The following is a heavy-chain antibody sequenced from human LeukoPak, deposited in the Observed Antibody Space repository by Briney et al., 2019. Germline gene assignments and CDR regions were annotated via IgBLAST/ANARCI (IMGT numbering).Heavy chain of an antibody. V-gene: IGHV6-1*01. Sequence: SQTLSLTCAISGDSVSSNSAAWNWIRQSPSRGLEWLGRTYYRSKWYNDYAVSVKSRITTNSADKSISTAYLQWSSLKASDTAMYYCARRDIAAADGQFDYWGQGTLVTVSS. J-gene: IGHJ4*02. D-gene: IGHD6-13*01. CDR3: ARRDIAAADGQFDY. CDR1: GDSVSSNSAA. CDR2: TYYRSKWYN.